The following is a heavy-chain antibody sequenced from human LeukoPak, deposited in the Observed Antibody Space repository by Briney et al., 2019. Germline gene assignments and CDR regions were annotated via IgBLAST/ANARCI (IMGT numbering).Heavy chain of an antibody. D-gene: IGHD1-7*01. CDR3: ARDPRLAGTGVYFDY. J-gene: IGHJ4*02. V-gene: IGHV1-69*04. Sequence: SVKVSCKASLGTFRSYPISWLRQAPGQGLDWMGRVIPFLGMADYAQKFQGRVTITADKSTSTAYMDLSSLRSEDTAVYYCARDPRLAGTGVYFDYWGQGPLVTVSS. CDR1: LGTFRSYP. CDR2: VIPFLGMA.